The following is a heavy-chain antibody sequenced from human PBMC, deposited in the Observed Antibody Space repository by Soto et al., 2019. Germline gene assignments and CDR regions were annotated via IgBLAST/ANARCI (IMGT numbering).Heavy chain of an antibody. Sequence: QVQLQQWGAGLLKPSETLSLTCAVYGGSFSGYYWSWIRQPPGKGLEWIGESNHSGSTNYNPSLKNRVTISVDTSKKQFSLKLSSVTAADTAVYYCAREVSAVTKPHYYFAYWGQGTLVTVSS. CDR2: SNHSGST. CDR1: GGSFSGYY. J-gene: IGHJ4*02. V-gene: IGHV4-34*01. CDR3: AREVSAVTKPHYYFAY. D-gene: IGHD4-17*01.